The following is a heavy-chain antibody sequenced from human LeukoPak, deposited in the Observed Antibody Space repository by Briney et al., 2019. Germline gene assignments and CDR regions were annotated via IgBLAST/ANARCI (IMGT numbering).Heavy chain of an antibody. CDR3: ARQSDTYCSRANCYVDNFYGLDV. J-gene: IGHJ6*02. Sequence: AGGSLRLSCAASGFTVSSNYMSWVRQAPGKGPEWVSVIYSGGSTYYADSVKGRFTISRDNSKNTLYLQMNSLRAEDTAVYYCARQSDTYCSRANCYVDNFYGLDVWGQGTRVTVSS. V-gene: IGHV3-66*04. CDR1: GFTVSSNY. D-gene: IGHD2-15*01. CDR2: IYSGGST.